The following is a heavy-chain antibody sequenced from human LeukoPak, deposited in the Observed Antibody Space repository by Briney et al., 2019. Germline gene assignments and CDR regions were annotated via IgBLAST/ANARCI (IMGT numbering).Heavy chain of an antibody. D-gene: IGHD1-14*01. Sequence: GGSLRLSCAASGFTFSVYGMHWVRQAPGKGLEWVAVISADGREEDYADSVRGRFTISRDNSRDTLYLQMSSLRPEDAAVYYCRAATKNRGYYFDYWGQGTLVTVSS. CDR1: GFTFSVYG. CDR3: RAATKNRGYYFDY. J-gene: IGHJ4*02. V-gene: IGHV3-30*03. CDR2: ISADGREE.